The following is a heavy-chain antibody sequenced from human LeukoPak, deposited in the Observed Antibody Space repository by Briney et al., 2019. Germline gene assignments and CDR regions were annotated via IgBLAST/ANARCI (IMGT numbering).Heavy chain of an antibody. V-gene: IGHV3-23*01. J-gene: IGHJ4*02. CDR2: IRGSGTST. D-gene: IGHD3-22*01. CDR3: ARALGDDSSGVDY. CDR1: GFTFSSYG. Sequence: GGSLRLSCAGSGFTFSSYGMSWVRQAPGKGLEWVSCIRGSGTSTYYADSVKGRFTISRDNAKNSLYLQMNSLRAEDTAVYYCARALGDDSSGVDYWGQGTLVTVSS.